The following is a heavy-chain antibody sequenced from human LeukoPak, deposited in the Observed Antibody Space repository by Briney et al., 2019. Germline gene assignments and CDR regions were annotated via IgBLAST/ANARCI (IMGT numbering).Heavy chain of an antibody. CDR3: AKDRVSVTYYDFLYYYYYYYGMDV. CDR2: ISGSGGST. J-gene: IGHJ6*02. Sequence: GGSLRLSCAASGFTFSSYAMSWVRQAPGEGLEWVSAISGSGGSTYYADSVKGRFTISRDNSKNTLYLQMNSLRAEDTAVYYCAKDRVSVTYYDFLYYYYYYYGMDVWGQGTTVTVSS. CDR1: GFTFSSYA. D-gene: IGHD3-3*01. V-gene: IGHV3-23*01.